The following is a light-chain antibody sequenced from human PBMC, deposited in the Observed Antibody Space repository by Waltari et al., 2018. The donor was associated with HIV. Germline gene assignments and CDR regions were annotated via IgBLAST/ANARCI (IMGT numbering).Light chain of an antibody. CDR3: GTWDRSLGGGV. CDR1: SSTIGHAF. CDR2: DND. Sequence: SVLTQPPSVSAAPGQKVATSCPVSSSTIGHAFVSWYQHVPGAAPKLLIYDNDKRPSGTPDRFSGSKSGTSATLDITGLQTGDGADYYCGTWDRSLGGGVFGGGTKLTVL. V-gene: IGLV1-51*01. J-gene: IGLJ3*02.